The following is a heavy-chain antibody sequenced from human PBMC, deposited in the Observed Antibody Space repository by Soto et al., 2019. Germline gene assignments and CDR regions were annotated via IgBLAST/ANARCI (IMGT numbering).Heavy chain of an antibody. Sequence: GASVKVSCKASGYTFTSYGISWVRQAPGQGLEWMGWISAYNGNTNYAQKLQGRVTMTTDTSTSTAYMELRSLRSDDTAVYYCARVEINFWSGSLNYVDYWGQGTLVTISS. CDR2: ISAYNGNT. CDR3: ARVEINFWSGSLNYVDY. V-gene: IGHV1-18*01. D-gene: IGHD3-3*01. J-gene: IGHJ4*02. CDR1: GYTFTSYG.